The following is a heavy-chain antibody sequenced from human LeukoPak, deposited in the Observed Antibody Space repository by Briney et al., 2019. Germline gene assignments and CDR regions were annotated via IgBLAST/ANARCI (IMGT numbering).Heavy chain of an antibody. V-gene: IGHV1-69*01. CDR3: ATGDLRWYAFDI. CDR1: GGTFSSYA. J-gene: IGHJ3*02. D-gene: IGHD4-23*01. CDR2: IIPIFGTA. Sequence: SVKVSCKASGGTFSSYAISWVRQAPGQGLEWMGGIIPIFGTANYAQKFQGRVTITADESTSTAYMELSSLRSEDTAVYYCATGDLRWYAFDIWGQGTMVTVSS.